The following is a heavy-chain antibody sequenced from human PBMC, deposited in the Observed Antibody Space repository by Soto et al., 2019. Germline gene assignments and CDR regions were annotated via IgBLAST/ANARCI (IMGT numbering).Heavy chain of an antibody. V-gene: IGHV3-30*18. CDR3: AKEVHCGGGSCSWSEGFDY. Sequence: QVQLVESGGGVVQPGRSLRLSCAASGFIFSSYGMHWVRQAPGKGLEWVAVISYEGSHTYYADSVKGRFTITRDNSKNTLYLQMNSLRPEDTAVYYCAKEVHCGGGSCSWSEGFDYWGQGTGLTVPS. J-gene: IGHJ4*02. CDR1: GFIFSSYG. D-gene: IGHD2-15*01. CDR2: ISYEGSHT.